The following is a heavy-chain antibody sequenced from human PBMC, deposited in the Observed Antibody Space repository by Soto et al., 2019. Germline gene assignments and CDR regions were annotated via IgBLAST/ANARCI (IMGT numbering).Heavy chain of an antibody. D-gene: IGHD1-7*01. Sequence: QVQLQESGPGLVKPSGTLSLTCAVSGGSFTSNNWWTWVRQPPGQGLEWIGEIYRTGSTNYNPSLKSRVTISLDKSEKQSSLKVTSLTAADTAVYYCASRDPGTSVDYWGQGTLVTVSS. CDR3: ASRDPGTSVDY. CDR2: IYRTGST. J-gene: IGHJ4*02. CDR1: GGSFTSNNW. V-gene: IGHV4-4*02.